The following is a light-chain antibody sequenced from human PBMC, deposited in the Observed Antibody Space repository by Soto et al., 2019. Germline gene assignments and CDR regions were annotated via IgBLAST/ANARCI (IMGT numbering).Light chain of an antibody. CDR2: ATS. Sequence: DIQMTQSPSSLSASVGDGVTITCRASQGIAQYLAWYQQKPGKAPKLLIYATSTLQPGVPSRFSGSGSGTDFTLNINSLQPEDVATYYCQRYNNGRTFGQGTKVEIK. CDR3: QRYNNGRT. CDR1: QGIAQY. V-gene: IGKV1-27*01. J-gene: IGKJ1*01.